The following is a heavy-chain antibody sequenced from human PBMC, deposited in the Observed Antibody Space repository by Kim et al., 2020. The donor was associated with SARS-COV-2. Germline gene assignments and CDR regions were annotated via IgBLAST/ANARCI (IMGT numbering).Heavy chain of an antibody. Sequence: SVKVSCKASGGTFSSYAISWVRQAPGQGLEWMGGIIPIFGTANYAQKFQGRVTITADESTSTAYMELSSLRSEDTAVYYCARSDWIQLWLGDAFDIWGQGTMVTVSS. CDR1: GGTFSSYA. D-gene: IGHD5-18*01. CDR3: ARSDWIQLWLGDAFDI. J-gene: IGHJ3*02. CDR2: IIPIFGTA. V-gene: IGHV1-69*13.